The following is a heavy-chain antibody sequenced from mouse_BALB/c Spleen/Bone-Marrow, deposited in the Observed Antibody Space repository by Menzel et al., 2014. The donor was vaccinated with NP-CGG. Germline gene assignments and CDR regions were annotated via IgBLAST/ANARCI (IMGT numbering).Heavy chain of an antibody. J-gene: IGHJ2*01. CDR3: ARDMGGLLFDY. CDR2: IRNKANGYTT. D-gene: IGHD2-3*01. CDR1: GFTFTDYY. V-gene: IGHV7-3*02. Sequence: DVMLVESGGGLVQPGGSLILSCAPSGFTFTDYYMNWVRQPPGKALEWLGFIRNKANGYTTEYSASVKGRFTISRDNSQSILYLQMNTLRAEDSATYYCARDMGGLLFDYWGQGTTLTVSS.